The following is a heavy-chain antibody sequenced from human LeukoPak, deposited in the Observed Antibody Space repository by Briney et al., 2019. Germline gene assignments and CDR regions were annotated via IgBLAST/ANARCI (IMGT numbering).Heavy chain of an antibody. CDR2: IYHSGTT. J-gene: IGHJ4*02. CDR3: ARDSGNYFDY. Sequence: SETLSLTCTVSGGSISSGNYYWTWIRQPPGKGLEWIGYIYHSGTTYYNSSLKSRVTISVDRSKNQFSLKLSSVTAADTAVYYCARDSGNYFDYWGQGTLVTVSS. V-gene: IGHV4-30-2*01. CDR1: GGSISSGNYY. D-gene: IGHD1-26*01.